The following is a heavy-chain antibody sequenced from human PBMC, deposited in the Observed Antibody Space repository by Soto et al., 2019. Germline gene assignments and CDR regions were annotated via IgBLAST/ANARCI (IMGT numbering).Heavy chain of an antibody. Sequence: QLQLQESGSGLVKPSQTLSLTCAVSGGSISSGGYSWSWIRQPPGKGLEWIGYIYHSGSTYYNPSLKSRVTISVDRSKNQFSLKLSSVTAADTAVYYCATIGLNHWLDPWGQGTLVTVSS. J-gene: IGHJ5*02. CDR2: IYHSGST. V-gene: IGHV4-30-2*01. CDR1: GGSISSGGYS. D-gene: IGHD3-9*01. CDR3: ATIGLNHWLDP.